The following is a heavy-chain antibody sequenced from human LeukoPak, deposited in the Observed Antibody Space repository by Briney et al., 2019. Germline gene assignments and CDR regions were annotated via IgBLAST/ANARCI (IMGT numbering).Heavy chain of an antibody. CDR3: ARVPTHSSSDHY. J-gene: IGHJ4*02. CDR1: GGSISGSY. CDR2: VYYCGTT. D-gene: IGHD6-6*01. Sequence: SETLSLTCTVSGGSISGSYWSWIRQPPGKGLEWIGYVYYCGTTNCNPSLKSRVTISVDTSKNQVSLKLSSVSAADTAVYYCARVPTHSSSDHYWGQGTLVTVSS. V-gene: IGHV4-59*08.